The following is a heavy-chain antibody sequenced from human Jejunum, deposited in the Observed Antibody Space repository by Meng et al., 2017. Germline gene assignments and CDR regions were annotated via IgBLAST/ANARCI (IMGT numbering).Heavy chain of an antibody. Sequence: ASVKVSCKASGYIFTGYYIHWVRQAPGQGLEWMGRINSNSGGANFAQQFQGRVTMTRDTSMNTVYMELNRLTSDHTAVYYCPRAGDLNSVDYWGQGTLVTVSS. D-gene: IGHD3-3*01. CDR1: GYIFTGYY. CDR2: INSNSGGA. V-gene: IGHV1-2*06. J-gene: IGHJ4*02. CDR3: PRAGDLNSVDY.